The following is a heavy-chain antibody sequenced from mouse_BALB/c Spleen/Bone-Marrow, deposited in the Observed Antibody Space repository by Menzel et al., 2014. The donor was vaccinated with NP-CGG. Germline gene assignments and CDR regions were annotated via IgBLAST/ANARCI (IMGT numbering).Heavy chain of an antibody. V-gene: IGHV6-6*02. CDR3: TRRGRGYAMDY. Sequence: EVKLMESGGGLVQPGGSMKLSCVASGFTFSNYWMNWVRQSPEKGLEWVAEIRLKSNNYATHYEESVKGRFTISRDDFKSSVYLQMNNLRAEDTGIYYCTRRGRGYAMDYWGQGTSVTVSS. J-gene: IGHJ4*01. CDR2: IRLKSNNYAT. CDR1: GFTFSNYW.